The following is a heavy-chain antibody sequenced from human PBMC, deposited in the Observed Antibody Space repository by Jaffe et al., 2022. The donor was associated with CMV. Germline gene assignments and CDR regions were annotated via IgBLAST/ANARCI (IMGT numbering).Heavy chain of an antibody. CDR2: IHYTGST. CDR3: GSGESDLWLDH. J-gene: IGHJ4*02. D-gene: IGHD2-21*01. CDR1: GGSIKSSY. Sequence: QVQLQESGPGLVKPSETLSLTCTVTGGSIKSSYWNWMRQSPGKGLEWLGHIHYTGSTEYNPSLKSRVTMSVDTSKNQFSLKMNSVTAADTAVYYCGSGESDLWLDHWGQGTLVTVSS. V-gene: IGHV4-59*01.